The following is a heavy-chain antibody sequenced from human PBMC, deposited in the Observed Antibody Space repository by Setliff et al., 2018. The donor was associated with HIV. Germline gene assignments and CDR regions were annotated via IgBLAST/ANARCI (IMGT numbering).Heavy chain of an antibody. CDR2: INPSGGST. J-gene: IGHJ4*02. Sequence: ASVKVSCKASGYTFTSYYMHWVRQAPGQGLEWMGIINPSGGSTSYAQKFRGRVTMTRDTSINTAYLEFSGLRSDDTAVYYCAKSDYYDSRGDYFDYWGQGTLVTVSS. V-gene: IGHV1-46*01. CDR3: AKSDYYDSRGDYFDY. D-gene: IGHD3-22*01. CDR1: GYTFTSYY.